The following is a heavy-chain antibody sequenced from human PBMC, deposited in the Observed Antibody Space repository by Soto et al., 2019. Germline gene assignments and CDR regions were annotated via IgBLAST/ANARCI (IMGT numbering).Heavy chain of an antibody. CDR1: GFSFSAFW. D-gene: IGHD3-10*01. J-gene: IGHJ2*01. CDR3: ASALITMVRGGVIFPRYWYFGL. V-gene: IGHV3-7*05. Sequence: GGSLRLSCAASGFSFSAFWMSWVRQAPGKGLEWVANIKQDGTEKFYADSVNGRFTVSRDNANNSLFLQMDSLRDEDTAVYFCASALITMVRGGVIFPRYWYFGLWGRGTLVTDSS. CDR2: IKQDGTEK.